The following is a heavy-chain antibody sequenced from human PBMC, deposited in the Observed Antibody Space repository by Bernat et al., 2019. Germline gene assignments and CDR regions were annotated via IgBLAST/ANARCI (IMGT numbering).Heavy chain of an antibody. Sequence: EVQLVESGGGLVQPGGSLRLSCAASGFTFSSYAMSWVRQAPGKGLEWVSAISGSGASTYYADSVKGRFTISRDNSKNTVFLQMNSLRAEDTAVYYCAKDYGDYAGNFDYWGQGTLVTVSS. CDR1: GFTFSSYA. V-gene: IGHV3-23*04. CDR3: AKDYGDYAGNFDY. D-gene: IGHD4-17*01. CDR2: ISGSGAST. J-gene: IGHJ4*02.